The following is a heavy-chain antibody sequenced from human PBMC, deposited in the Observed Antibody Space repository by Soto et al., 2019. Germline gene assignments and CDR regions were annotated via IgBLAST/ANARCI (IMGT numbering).Heavy chain of an antibody. CDR1: GGSFSGYQ. CDR3: ARGLILWFGELSRRGGYYYYMDV. Sequence: QVQLQQWGAGLLKPSETLSLTCAVYGGSFSGYQWTWIRQTPGKGLEWIGEINDSGNINYTPSLKSGVTILVDTAKKQISLRLSSVTAADAAVYYCARGLILWFGELSRRGGYYYYMDVWGKGTPVTVSS. D-gene: IGHD3-10*01. V-gene: IGHV4-34*01. J-gene: IGHJ6*03. CDR2: INDSGNI.